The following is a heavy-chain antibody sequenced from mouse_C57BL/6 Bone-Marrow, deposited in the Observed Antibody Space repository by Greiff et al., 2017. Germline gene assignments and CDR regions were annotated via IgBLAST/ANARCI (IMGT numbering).Heavy chain of an antibody. V-gene: IGHV1-19*01. CDR1: GYTFTDYY. Sequence: VQLKESGPVLVKPGASVKMSCKASGYTFTDYYMNWVKQSHGKSLEWIGVINPYNGGTSYNQKFKGKATLTVDKSSSTAYMELNSLTSEDSAVYYCARSPMVTKWYFDVWGTGTTVTVSS. D-gene: IGHD2-3*01. CDR3: ARSPMVTKWYFDV. CDR2: INPYNGGT. J-gene: IGHJ1*03.